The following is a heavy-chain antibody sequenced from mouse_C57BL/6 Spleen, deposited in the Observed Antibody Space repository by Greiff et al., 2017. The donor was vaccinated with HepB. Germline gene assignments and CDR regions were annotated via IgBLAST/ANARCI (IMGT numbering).Heavy chain of an antibody. J-gene: IGHJ3*01. CDR1: GYSFTDYN. CDR3: ARSPLYSNYGRWFAY. CDR2: INPNYGTT. V-gene: IGHV1-39*01. Sequence: LQESGPELVKPGASVKISCKASGYSFTDYNMNWVKQSNGKSLEWIGVINPNYGTTSYNQKFKGKATLTVDQSSSTAYMQLNSLTSEDSAVYYCARSPLYSNYGRWFAYWGQGTLVTVSA. D-gene: IGHD2-5*01.